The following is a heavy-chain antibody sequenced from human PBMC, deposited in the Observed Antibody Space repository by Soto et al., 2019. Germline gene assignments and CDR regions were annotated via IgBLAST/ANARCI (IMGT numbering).Heavy chain of an antibody. CDR2: ISPYTGNT. Sequence: QVQLVQSGDEVKKPGASVKVSCKAPGYIFVNYGIAWVRRAPRQGLEWMGWISPYTGNTHSASKVQGRLTMTTDTSTSTAYMDLGSLTSDDTAVYYCVMVDNYVTPTPQDVWGQGTTVTVSS. J-gene: IGHJ6*02. D-gene: IGHD3-16*01. CDR3: VMVDNYVTPTPQDV. CDR1: GYIFVNYG. V-gene: IGHV1-18*01.